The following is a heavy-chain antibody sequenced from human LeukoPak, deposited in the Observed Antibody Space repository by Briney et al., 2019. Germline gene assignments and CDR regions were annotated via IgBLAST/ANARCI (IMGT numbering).Heavy chain of an antibody. V-gene: IGHV4-39*07. CDR1: GGSISSSSYY. D-gene: IGHD4-11*01. Sequence: PSETLSLTCTVSGGSISSSSYYWGWIRQPPGKGLEWIGSIYYSGNTYYNPSLKSRVTISVDTSKNQFSLKLSSVTAADTAVYYCARGQSNYNYWGQGTLVTVSS. CDR3: ARGQSNYNY. CDR2: IYYSGNT. J-gene: IGHJ4*02.